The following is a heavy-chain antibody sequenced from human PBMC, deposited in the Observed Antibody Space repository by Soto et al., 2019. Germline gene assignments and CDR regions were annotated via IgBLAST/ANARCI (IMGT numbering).Heavy chain of an antibody. V-gene: IGHV4-59*11. CDR2: IYYSGNT. J-gene: IGHJ4*02. Sequence: ASETLSLTCTVSVGSINGHYWSWIRQSPGQGLEWIGNIYYSGNTNYNPSLEGRVAISVDTSKNEFSLKLTSVTAADTAVYYCGRGRGFKRFVDYWGQGTLVTVSS. D-gene: IGHD5-12*01. CDR1: VGSINGHY. CDR3: GRGRGFKRFVDY.